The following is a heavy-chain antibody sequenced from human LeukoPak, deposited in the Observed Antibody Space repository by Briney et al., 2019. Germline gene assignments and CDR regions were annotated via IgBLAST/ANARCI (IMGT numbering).Heavy chain of an antibody. Sequence: ASVKVSCKASGYTFTSYGISWVRQAPGQGLEWMGWISGYNGNTNYAQNLQGRVTMTTDTSTSTVYMELRSLRSDDTAVYYCARDLYMIDYWGQGTLVTVSS. CDR2: ISGYNGNT. CDR3: ARDLYMIDY. CDR1: GYTFTSYG. J-gene: IGHJ4*02. V-gene: IGHV1-18*01.